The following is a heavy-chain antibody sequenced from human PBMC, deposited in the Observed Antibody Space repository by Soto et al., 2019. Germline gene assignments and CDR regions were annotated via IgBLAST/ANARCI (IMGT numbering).Heavy chain of an antibody. Sequence: PSKPLSITRPFSGCSISRSNWWSWVRQPPGKGLEWIGEIYHSGSTNYNPSLKSRVTISVDKSKNQFSLKLSSVTAADTAVYYCARGQDGDQYPFYYYFGMD. D-gene: IGHD4-17*01. CDR1: GCSISRSNW. CDR2: IYHSGST. V-gene: IGHV4-4*02. J-gene: IGHJ6*01. CDR3: ARGQDGDQYPFYYYFGMD.